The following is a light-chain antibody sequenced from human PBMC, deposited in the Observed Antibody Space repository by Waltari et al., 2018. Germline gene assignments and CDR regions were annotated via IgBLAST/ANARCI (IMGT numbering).Light chain of an antibody. CDR1: QSISKW. CDR2: EAS. CDR3: QQYNSYSLLT. J-gene: IGKJ4*01. Sequence: RVIISCRGSQSISKWLAWNQQKPGKAPKLLIYEASTLQSGVPSRFSGTGSGTDFTLTISSMQPDDFATYYCQQYNSYSLLTFGGGTKVEIK. V-gene: IGKV1-5*03.